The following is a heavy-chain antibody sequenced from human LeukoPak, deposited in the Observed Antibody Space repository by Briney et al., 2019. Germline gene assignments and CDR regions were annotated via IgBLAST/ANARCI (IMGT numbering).Heavy chain of an antibody. CDR2: INPNSGGT. CDR1: GYTFTGYY. V-gene: IGHV1-2*02. J-gene: IGHJ3*02. D-gene: IGHD6-13*01. Sequence: EASVKVSCKASGYTFTGYYIHWVRQAPGQGLEWMGWINPNSGGTNYAQKFQGRVTMTRDTSISTAYMELSRLRSDDTAVYYCARVAAAGTPMGALDIWGQGTMVTVSS. CDR3: ARVAAAGTPMGALDI.